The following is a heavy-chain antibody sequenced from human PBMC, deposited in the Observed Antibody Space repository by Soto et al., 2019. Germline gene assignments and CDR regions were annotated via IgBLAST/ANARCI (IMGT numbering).Heavy chain of an antibody. V-gene: IGHV3-74*01. J-gene: IGHJ1*01. CDR2: INSDGSSA. CDR3: AKGVPAATRYFQH. CDR1: GFSFSSYW. D-gene: IGHD2-2*01. Sequence: VQLVESGGGLVQPGGSLRLSCAASGFSFSSYWMHWVRHAPGKGLVWVSRINSDGSSATYADSVKGRFTISRDNAKNTLYLLMNSLTPEDTAVYYCAKGVPAATRYFQHWGQGTLVTVSS.